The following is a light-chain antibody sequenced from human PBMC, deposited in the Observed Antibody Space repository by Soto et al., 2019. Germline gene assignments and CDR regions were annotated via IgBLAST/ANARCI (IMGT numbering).Light chain of an antibody. CDR1: SSSIGTNF. CDR3: SSYTSTSSYV. J-gene: IGLJ1*01. CDR2: SNN. V-gene: IGLV1-47*02. Sequence: QSALTQPPSASGTPGQRVSISCSGYSSSIGTNFVYWYQQLPGTAPKVLIHSNNQRPSGVPDRFSGSKSGTSASLAISGLRSEDEADYYCSSYTSTSSYVFGTGTKVTVL.